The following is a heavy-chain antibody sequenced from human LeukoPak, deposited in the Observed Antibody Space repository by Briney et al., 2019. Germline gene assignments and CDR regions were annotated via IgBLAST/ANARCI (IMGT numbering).Heavy chain of an antibody. CDR3: ARDDPYGSGSYYKDY. V-gene: IGHV1-18*01. D-gene: IGHD3-10*01. CDR2: ISAYNGNT. J-gene: IGHJ4*02. Sequence: GASVKVSCKASGYTFTSYGISWVRQAPGQGLEWMGWISAYNGNTSYAQKLQGRVTMTTDTSTSTAYMELRSLRSDDTAVYYCARDDPYGSGSYYKDYWGQGTLVTVSS. CDR1: GYTFTSYG.